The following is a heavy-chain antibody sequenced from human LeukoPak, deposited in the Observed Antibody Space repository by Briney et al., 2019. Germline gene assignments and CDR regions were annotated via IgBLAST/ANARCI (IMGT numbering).Heavy chain of an antibody. V-gene: IGHV4-59*08. J-gene: IGHJ4*02. Sequence: SETLSLTCTVSGGSISSYYGSWIRQPPGKGLEWIGYIYYSGSTNYNPSLKSRVTISVDTSKNQFSLKLSSVTAADTAVYYCASGYSGYDPFFDYWGQGTLVTVSS. CDR1: GGSISSYY. D-gene: IGHD5-12*01. CDR3: ASGYSGYDPFFDY. CDR2: IYYSGST.